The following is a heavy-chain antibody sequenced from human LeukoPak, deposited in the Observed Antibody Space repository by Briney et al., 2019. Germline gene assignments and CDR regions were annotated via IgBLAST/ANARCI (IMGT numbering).Heavy chain of an antibody. D-gene: IGHD6-13*01. CDR2: IRYDGSNK. CDR1: GFTFSSYG. CDR3: TRRPYSSSWYYFDY. J-gene: IGHJ4*02. V-gene: IGHV3-30*02. Sequence: PGGSLRLSCAASGFTFSSYGMHWVRQAPGKGLEWEAFIRYDGSNKYYADSVKGRFTISRDNSKNTLYLQMNSLRAEDTAVYYCTRRPYSSSWYYFDYWGQGTLVTVSS.